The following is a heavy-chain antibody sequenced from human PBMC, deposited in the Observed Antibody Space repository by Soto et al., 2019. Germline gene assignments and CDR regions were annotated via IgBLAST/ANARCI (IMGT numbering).Heavy chain of an antibody. V-gene: IGHV4-30-2*01. CDR3: AGGYCSGGSCYSGWFDP. J-gene: IGHJ5*02. D-gene: IGHD2-15*01. Sequence: PSETLSLTCAVSCGSISSGGYSWSWIRQPPGKGLEWIGYIYHSGSTYYNPSLKSRVTISVDRSKNQFSLKLSSVTAADTAVYYCAGGYCSGGSCYSGWFDPWGQGTLVTVSS. CDR1: CGSISSGGYS. CDR2: IYHSGST.